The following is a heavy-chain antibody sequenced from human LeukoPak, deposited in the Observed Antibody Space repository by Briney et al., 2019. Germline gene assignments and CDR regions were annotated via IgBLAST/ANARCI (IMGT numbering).Heavy chain of an antibody. D-gene: IGHD3-10*01. CDR1: GYTFTSYA. CDR2: INTNTGNP. J-gene: IGHJ4*02. V-gene: IGHV7-4-1*02. CDR3: ARDLGTDYYGSGSYYNPQDDY. Sequence: ASVKVSCKASGYTFTSYAMNWVRQAPGQGLEWMGWINTNTGNPTYAQGFTGRFVFSLDTSVSTAYLQISSLKAEDTAVYYCARDLGTDYYGSGSYYNPQDDYWGQGTLVTVSS.